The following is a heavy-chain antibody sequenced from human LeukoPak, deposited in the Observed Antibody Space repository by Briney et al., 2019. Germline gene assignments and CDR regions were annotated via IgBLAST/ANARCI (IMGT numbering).Heavy chain of an antibody. D-gene: IGHD2-15*01. CDR1: GFTFSSYG. V-gene: IGHV3-30*03. CDR3: AGCSGGSCYSRGKYGVDV. J-gene: IGHJ6*02. CDR2: ISYDGSNK. Sequence: PGRSLRLSCAASGFTFSSYGMHWVRQAPGKGLEWVAVISYDGSNKYYADSVKGRFTISRDNSKNTLYLQMNSLRADDTAVYYCAGCSGGSCYSRGKYGVDVWGQGTTVIVSS.